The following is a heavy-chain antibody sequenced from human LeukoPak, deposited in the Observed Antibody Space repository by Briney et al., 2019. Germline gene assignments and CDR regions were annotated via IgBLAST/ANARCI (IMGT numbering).Heavy chain of an antibody. D-gene: IGHD3-9*01. J-gene: IGHJ3*02. V-gene: IGHV3-21*01. CDR3: ARDRSAYDILTGYPSDAFDI. CDR1: GFTFSSYS. CDR2: ISSSSSYI. Sequence: GGSLRLSCAASGFTFSSYSMKWVRQAPGKGLEWVSSISSSSSYIYYADSVKGRFTISRDTANNSPYLQMNSLRAEDTAVYYCARDRSAYDILTGYPSDAFDIWGQGTMVTVSS.